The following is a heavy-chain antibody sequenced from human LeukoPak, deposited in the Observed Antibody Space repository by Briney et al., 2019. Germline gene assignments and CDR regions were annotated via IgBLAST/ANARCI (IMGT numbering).Heavy chain of an antibody. CDR3: AREFHY. Sequence: SETLSLTCAVSGGSISSNNWWGWVRQPPGKGLEWIGEIYHSGSPNYNPSLKSRVTISVDKSRNHFSLNLSSVTAADTAVYYCAREFHYWGQGTLVTVSS. V-gene: IGHV4-4*02. J-gene: IGHJ4*02. CDR1: GGSISSNNW. CDR2: IYHSGSP.